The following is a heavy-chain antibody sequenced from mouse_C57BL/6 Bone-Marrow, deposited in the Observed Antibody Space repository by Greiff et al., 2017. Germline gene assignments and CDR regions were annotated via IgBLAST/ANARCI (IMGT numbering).Heavy chain of an antibody. CDR3: ARGHYGSYWYFDV. J-gene: IGHJ1*03. D-gene: IGHD1-1*01. CDR1: GYTFTSYW. V-gene: IGHV1-55*01. CDR2: IYPGSGST. Sequence: QVQLQQPGAELVKPGASVKMSCKASGYTFTSYWITWVKQRPGQGLEWIGDIYPGSGSTNYNEKFKSKATLTVATSSSTAYMQLSSLTSEDSAVYYCARGHYGSYWYFDVWGTGTTVTVAS.